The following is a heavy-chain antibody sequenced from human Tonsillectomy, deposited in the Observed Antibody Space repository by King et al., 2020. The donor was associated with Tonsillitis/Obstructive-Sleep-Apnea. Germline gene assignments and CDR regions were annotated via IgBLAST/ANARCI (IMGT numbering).Heavy chain of an antibody. CDR3: ARELEGAATALSE. D-gene: IGHD2-21*02. Sequence: QLVQSGAEVKKPGASVKVSCKASGYTFAGYYIHWVRQAPGQGLEWMGWINLNSGGTNYVQKFQGRVTMTGDTSISTAYMELSRLRSDDTAVYYCARELEGAATALSEWGQGTLFSVSS. CDR2: INLNSGGT. J-gene: IGHJ4*02. V-gene: IGHV1-2*02. CDR1: GYTFAGYY.